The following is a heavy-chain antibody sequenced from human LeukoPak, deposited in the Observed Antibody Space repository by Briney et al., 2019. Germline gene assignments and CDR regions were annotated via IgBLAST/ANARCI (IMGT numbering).Heavy chain of an antibody. Sequence: ASEKVSCKASGYTFTSYYMHWVRHAPRQALERMGIINPSSGSKRYEQKFQGRVTMTRDMSTSTVYMELSSLRSEDTAVYYCARGGKCYYGSGSYWGVDYWGQGTLLSVSS. D-gene: IGHD3-10*01. J-gene: IGHJ4*02. CDR2: INPSSGSK. CDR3: ARGGKCYYGSGSYWGVDY. V-gene: IGHV1-46*01. CDR1: GYTFTSYY.